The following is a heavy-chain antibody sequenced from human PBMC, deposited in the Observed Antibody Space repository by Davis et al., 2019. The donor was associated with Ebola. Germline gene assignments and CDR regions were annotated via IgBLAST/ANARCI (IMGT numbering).Heavy chain of an antibody. CDR2: INHSGST. J-gene: IGHJ5*02. CDR3: ARFYSSSSIGGPWFDP. Sequence: PSETLSLTCAVYGGSFSGYYWSWIRQPPGKGLEWIGEINHSGSTNYNPSLKSRVTISVDTSKNQFSLKLSSVTAADTAVYYCARFYSSSSIGGPWFDPWGQGTLVTVSS. V-gene: IGHV4-34*01. D-gene: IGHD6-6*01. CDR1: GGSFSGYY.